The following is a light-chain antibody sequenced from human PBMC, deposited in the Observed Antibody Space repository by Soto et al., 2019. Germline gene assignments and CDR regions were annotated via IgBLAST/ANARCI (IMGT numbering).Light chain of an antibody. J-gene: IGLJ2*01. Sequence: QSVLTQPPSVSEAPRQRVSISCSGSSSNIGNNAVNWYQHVPGKAPKLLIYYDDLVPSGVSDRFSGSMSGTSASLAISGLQSEDEADYYCAAWDDSLNGVVFGGGTKLTVL. V-gene: IGLV1-36*01. CDR2: YDD. CDR3: AAWDDSLNGVV. CDR1: SSNIGNNA.